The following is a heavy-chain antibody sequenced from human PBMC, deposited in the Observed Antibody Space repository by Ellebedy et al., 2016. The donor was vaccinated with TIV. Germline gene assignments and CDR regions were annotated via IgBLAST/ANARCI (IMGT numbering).Heavy chain of an antibody. CDR3: ARCPRGNATKDY. D-gene: IGHD2-2*01. Sequence: ASVKVSXXASGYTFTDHYIHWVRQAAGQGLEWMGWMNPQSGKTGFAQQFQGRVAMTRDTSISTAYMELASLTSEDTAVYYCARCPRGNATKDYWGQGTLVTVSS. CDR2: MNPQSGKT. CDR1: GYTFTDHY. J-gene: IGHJ4*02. V-gene: IGHV1-8*02.